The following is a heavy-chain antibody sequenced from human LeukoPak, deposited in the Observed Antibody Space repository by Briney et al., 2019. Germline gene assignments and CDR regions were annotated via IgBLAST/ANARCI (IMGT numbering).Heavy chain of an antibody. D-gene: IGHD2-2*01. Sequence: SETLSLTCTVSGGSISSYCWSWIRQPPGKGLEWIGYIYYSGSTNYNPSLKSRVTISVDTSKNQFSLKLSSVTAADTAVYYRARSFVRNAPYFDYWGQGTLVTVSS. V-gene: IGHV4-59*08. J-gene: IGHJ4*02. CDR1: GGSISSYC. CDR3: ARSFVRNAPYFDY. CDR2: IYYSGST.